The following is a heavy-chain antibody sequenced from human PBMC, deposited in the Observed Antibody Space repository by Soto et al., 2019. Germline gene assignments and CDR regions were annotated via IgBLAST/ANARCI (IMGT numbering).Heavy chain of an antibody. Sequence: AASVKVSCKVSGYTLTELSMHWVRQAPGKGLEWMGGFDPEDGETIYAQKFQGRVTMTEDTSTDTAYMELSSLRSEDTAVYYCATTPADTAMVAQYYYYYYGMDVWGQGTTVTVSS. CDR1: GYTLTELS. J-gene: IGHJ6*02. CDR2: FDPEDGET. D-gene: IGHD5-18*01. CDR3: ATTPADTAMVAQYYYYYYGMDV. V-gene: IGHV1-24*01.